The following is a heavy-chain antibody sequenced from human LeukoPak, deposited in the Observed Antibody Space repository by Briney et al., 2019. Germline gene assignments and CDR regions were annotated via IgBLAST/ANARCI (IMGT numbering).Heavy chain of an antibody. CDR1: GYTFTSYD. V-gene: IGHV1-8*01. CDR3: ARSTGGRKSVFRIDY. D-gene: IGHD2-8*02. J-gene: IGHJ4*02. Sequence: GASVKVSCKASGYTFTSYDINWVRQDTGQGLEWMGWMNPNSGNTGYAQKFQGRVTMTRNTSISTAYMELSSLRSEDTAVYYCARSTGGRKSVFRIDYWGQGTLVTVSS. CDR2: MNPNSGNT.